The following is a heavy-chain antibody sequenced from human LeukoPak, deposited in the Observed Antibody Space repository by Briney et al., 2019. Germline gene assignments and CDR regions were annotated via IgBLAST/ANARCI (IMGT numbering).Heavy chain of an antibody. J-gene: IGHJ3*02. CDR3: ARDCRPDSLLDAFDI. D-gene: IGHD3-22*01. CDR2: IIPSDGFT. Sequence: ASVKVSCKASGYTFSTYYVHWVRQAPGQGLEWMGMIIPSDGFTSYAQKFQGRVTMTRDMSTSTVYMELSSLRSEDTAVYYCARDCRPDSLLDAFDIWGQGTMVTVSS. V-gene: IGHV1-46*01. CDR1: GYTFSTYY.